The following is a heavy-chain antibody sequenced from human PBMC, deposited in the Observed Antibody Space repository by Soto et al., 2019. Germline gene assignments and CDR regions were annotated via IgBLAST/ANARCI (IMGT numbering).Heavy chain of an antibody. J-gene: IGHJ5*02. V-gene: IGHV3-48*01. CDR2: ISSSSSTI. CDR3: AREGGNLNWFDP. D-gene: IGHD1-26*01. Sequence: EVQLVESGGGLVQPGGSLRLSCAASGFTFSSYSMNWVRQAPGKGLEWVSYISSSSSTIYYADSVKGRFTISRDNAKKSPEPEMDNLRGEDTAVYYCAREGGNLNWFDPWGQGTLVTVSS. CDR1: GFTFSSYS.